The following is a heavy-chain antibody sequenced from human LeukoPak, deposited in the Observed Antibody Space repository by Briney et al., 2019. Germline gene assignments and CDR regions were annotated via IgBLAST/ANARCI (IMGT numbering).Heavy chain of an antibody. J-gene: IGHJ4*02. CDR3: AATATAIQFLNY. D-gene: IGHD2-21*02. CDR2: IRYDGSNK. CDR1: GFTFSSYG. V-gene: IGHV3-30*02. Sequence: GGSLRLSCAASGFTFSSYGMHWVRQAPGKGLEWVAFIRYDGSNKYYADSVKGRFTISRDNSKNTLYLQMNSLRAEDTAVYYCAATATAIQFLNYWGQGTLVTVSS.